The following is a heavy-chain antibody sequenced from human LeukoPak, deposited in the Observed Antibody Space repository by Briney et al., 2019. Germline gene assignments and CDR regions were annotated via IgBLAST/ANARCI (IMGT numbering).Heavy chain of an antibody. Sequence: ASVKVSCKVSGYTLTELSMHWVRQAPGKGLEWTEGFDPEDGETIYAQKFQGRVTMTEDTSTDTAYMELSSLRSEDTAVYYCARVEDDYGDYYFDYWGQGTLVTVSS. J-gene: IGHJ4*02. V-gene: IGHV1-24*01. CDR3: ARVEDDYGDYYFDY. D-gene: IGHD4-17*01. CDR2: FDPEDGET. CDR1: GYTLTELS.